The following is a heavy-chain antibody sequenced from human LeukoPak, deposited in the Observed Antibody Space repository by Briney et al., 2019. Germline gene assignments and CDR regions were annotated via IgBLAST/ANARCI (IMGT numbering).Heavy chain of an antibody. D-gene: IGHD3-3*01. V-gene: IGHV1-18*01. CDR3: ASSLTFFAAVH. CDR2: ITMINGNT. CDR1: GYNFNTYG. J-gene: IGHJ4*02. Sequence: ASVKVSCMASGYNFNTYGLRWVRQAPGQGLEWMGWITMINGNTDYAEKLQGRVTMTIDTSTSTAYMELRSLRSDDTAVYYCASSLTFFAAVHWGQGTLLTVSS.